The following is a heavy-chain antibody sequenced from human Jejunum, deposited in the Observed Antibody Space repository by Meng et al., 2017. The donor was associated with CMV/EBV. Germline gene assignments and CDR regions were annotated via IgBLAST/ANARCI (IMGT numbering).Heavy chain of an antibody. CDR2: IYWNDGK. Sequence: TNGVGVGWIRQPPGMALEWLALIYWNDGKRYRPGLKSRLTITKVTSKNQVVLTMTNMDPVDTATYYCAHMYDFWSVNYFYYGRDVWGQGTTVTVSS. V-gene: IGHV2-5*01. CDR1: TNGVG. D-gene: IGHD3-3*01. J-gene: IGHJ6*02. CDR3: AHMYDFWSVNYFYYGRDV.